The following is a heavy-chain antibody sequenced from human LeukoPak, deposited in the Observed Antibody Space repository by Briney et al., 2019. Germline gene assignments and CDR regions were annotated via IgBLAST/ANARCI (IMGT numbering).Heavy chain of an antibody. CDR1: GFTFSTYG. J-gene: IGHJ4*02. V-gene: IGHV3-23*01. CDR3: AKDISIWFGELTWGFDY. CDR2: MSDSGTNT. D-gene: IGHD3-10*01. Sequence: GGSLRLSCGASGFTFSTYGMTWVRQAPGKGLEWVSGMSDSGTNTYYADSVKGRFTISRDNSKNTLYLQMNSLRAEDTAVYYCAKDISIWFGELTWGFDYWGQGTLVTVSS.